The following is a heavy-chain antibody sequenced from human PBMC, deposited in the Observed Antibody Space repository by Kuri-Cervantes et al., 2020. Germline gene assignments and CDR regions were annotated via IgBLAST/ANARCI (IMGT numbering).Heavy chain of an antibody. CDR2: IYTSGST. CDR3: AREGQGYYYIDV. J-gene: IGHJ6*03. CDR1: GGSISSYY. V-gene: IGHV4-4*07. Sequence: SETLSLTCTVSGGSISSYYWSWIRQPAGKGLEWIGRIYTSGSTNYNPSLTSRVTISVDKSKNQFSLKLTSMIPADTAVYYCAREGQGYYYIDVWGRGTPVTVSS.